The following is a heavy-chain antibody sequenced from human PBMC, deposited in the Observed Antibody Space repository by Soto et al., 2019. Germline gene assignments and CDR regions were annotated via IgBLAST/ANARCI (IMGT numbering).Heavy chain of an antibody. J-gene: IGHJ5*02. CDR2: INPSGGST. Sequence: DSVKVSFKASGYPFTSFYMHLVRQAPGQGLEWVGIINPSGGSTSYAQKFHGRVTMTRYTSTSTVYMELSSLRSEDTAVYYCARAGVLLWFGELQSNNWFDPWGQGTLVTVSS. CDR1: GYPFTSFY. D-gene: IGHD3-10*01. CDR3: ARAGVLLWFGELQSNNWFDP. V-gene: IGHV1-46*01.